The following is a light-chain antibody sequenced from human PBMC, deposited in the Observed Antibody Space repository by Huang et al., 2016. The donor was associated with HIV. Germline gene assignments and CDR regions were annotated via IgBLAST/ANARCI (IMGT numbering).Light chain of an antibody. CDR2: AAS. J-gene: IGKJ3*01. V-gene: IGKV3-15*01. CDR1: QNVGNN. Sequence: EIVMTQSPATLSVSPGERATLSCRASQNVGNNLAWYQDKPGQAPRLLIYAASTRTAGIPARLSGSESGTEFAITISNLQSEDFAFGYCQQYYTWLLYTFGPGTKVDVK. CDR3: QQYYTWLLYT.